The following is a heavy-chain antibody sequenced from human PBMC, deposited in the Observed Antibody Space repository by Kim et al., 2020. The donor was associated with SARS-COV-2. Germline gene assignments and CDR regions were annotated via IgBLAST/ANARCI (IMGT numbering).Heavy chain of an antibody. Sequence: SETLSLTCAVYGGSFSGYYWSWIRQPPGKGLEWIGEINHSGSTNYNPSLKSRVTISVDTSKNQFSLKLSSVTAADTAVYYCARAVATIIDYWGQGTLVTVSS. V-gene: IGHV4-34*01. J-gene: IGHJ4*02. D-gene: IGHD5-12*01. CDR2: INHSGST. CDR3: ARAVATIIDY. CDR1: GGSFSGYY.